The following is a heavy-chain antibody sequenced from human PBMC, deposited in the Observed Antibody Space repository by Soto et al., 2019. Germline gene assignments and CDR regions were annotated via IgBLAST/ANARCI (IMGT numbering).Heavy chain of an antibody. CDR2: IYYSGST. J-gene: IGHJ4*02. CDR1: GGSISSGGYY. D-gene: IGHD3-22*01. CDR3: ARTAGSGYYRFDY. V-gene: IGHV4-31*03. Sequence: QVQLQESGPGLVKPSQTLSLTCTVSGGSISSGGYYWSWIREHPGKGLEWIGYIYYSGSTYYNPSVRSRVTISLDTSKNQFSLKLSSVTAADAAGYYCARTAGSGYYRFDYWGQGTLVTVSS.